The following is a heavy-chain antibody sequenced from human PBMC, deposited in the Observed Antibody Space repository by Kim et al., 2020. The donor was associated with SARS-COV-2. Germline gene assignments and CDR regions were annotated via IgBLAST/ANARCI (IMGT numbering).Heavy chain of an antibody. Sequence: GGSLRLSCAASGFTFSSYGMHWVRQAPGKGLEWVAVISYDGSNKYYADSVKGRFTISRDNSKNTLYLQMNSLRAEDTAVYYCAKGAREGYFDWLSDWPVDYFDYWGQGTLVTVSS. J-gene: IGHJ4*02. D-gene: IGHD3-9*01. V-gene: IGHV3-30*18. CDR2: ISYDGSNK. CDR3: AKGAREGYFDWLSDWPVDYFDY. CDR1: GFTFSSYG.